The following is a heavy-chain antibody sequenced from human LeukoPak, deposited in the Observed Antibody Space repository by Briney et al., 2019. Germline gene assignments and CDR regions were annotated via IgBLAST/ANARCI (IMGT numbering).Heavy chain of an antibody. Sequence: GGSLRLSCAASGFTFSSYWMSWVRQAPGKGLEWVANIKQDGSEKYYVDSVKGRFTIPRDNAKNSLYLQMNSLRAEDTAVYYCARGQWEIPSETFDIWGQGTMVTVSS. CDR2: IKQDGSEK. D-gene: IGHD1-26*01. J-gene: IGHJ3*02. CDR3: ARGQWEIPSETFDI. V-gene: IGHV3-7*03. CDR1: GFTFSSYW.